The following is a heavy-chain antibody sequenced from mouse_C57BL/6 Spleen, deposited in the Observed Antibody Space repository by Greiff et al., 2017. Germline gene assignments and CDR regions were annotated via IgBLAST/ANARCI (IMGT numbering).Heavy chain of an antibody. Sequence: QVQLQQSGAELVRPGASVTLSCKASGYTFTDYEMHWVKQTPVHGLEWIGAIDPETGGTAYNQKFKGKAILTADKSSSTAYMELRSLTAEDSAVYYCTSYYGSSYGWYFDVWGTVTTVTVSS. V-gene: IGHV1-15*01. CDR2: IDPETGGT. CDR3: TSYYGSSYGWYFDV. D-gene: IGHD1-1*01. J-gene: IGHJ1*03. CDR1: GYTFTDYE.